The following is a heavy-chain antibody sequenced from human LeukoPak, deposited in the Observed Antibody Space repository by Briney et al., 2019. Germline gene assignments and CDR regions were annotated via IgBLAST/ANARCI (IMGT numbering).Heavy chain of an antibody. Sequence: PSETLSLTCTVSGDSINTGYWNWIRQPPGRELEWVGYIYNRGHPNYNPSLKSRVTISMDTSKNQLSLKMASVTAADTAVYYCARLIGGVGARRFDFWGQGTLVTVSS. D-gene: IGHD1-26*01. CDR2: IYNRGHP. J-gene: IGHJ4*02. CDR1: GDSINTGY. CDR3: ARLIGGVGARRFDF. V-gene: IGHV4-4*09.